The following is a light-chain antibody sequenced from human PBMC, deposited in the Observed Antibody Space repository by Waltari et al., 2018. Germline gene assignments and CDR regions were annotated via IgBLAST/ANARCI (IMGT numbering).Light chain of an antibody. V-gene: IGKV3-15*01. CDR2: GAS. CDR3: QQYNNWPRT. CDR1: QIVSSN. Sequence: ETVMTQSPATLSVSPGERATLSCRASQIVSSNLACYQQKPGQAPRLLIYGASTRATGIPARFSGSGSGTEFTLTISSLQSEDFAVYYCQQYNNWPRTFGQGTKVEIK. J-gene: IGKJ1*01.